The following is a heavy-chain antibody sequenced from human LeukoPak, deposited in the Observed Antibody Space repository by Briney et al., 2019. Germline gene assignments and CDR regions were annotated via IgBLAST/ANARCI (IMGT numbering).Heavy chain of an antibody. J-gene: IGHJ1*01. CDR2: ISSNGGST. CDR3: ATYSSLNRREFQY. Sequence: PGGSLRLSCAASGFTFSSYAMHWVRQAPGKGLEYVSAISSNGGSTYYANSVKGRFTISRDNAKNSLYLQMNSLRAEDTAVYYCATYSSLNRREFQYWGQGTLLTVSS. CDR1: GFTFSSYA. D-gene: IGHD3-22*01. V-gene: IGHV3-64*01.